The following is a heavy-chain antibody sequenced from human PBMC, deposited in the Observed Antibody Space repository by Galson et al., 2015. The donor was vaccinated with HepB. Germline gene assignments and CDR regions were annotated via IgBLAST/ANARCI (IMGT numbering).Heavy chain of an antibody. CDR1: GGTFSSYA. CDR2: IIPIFGTA. CDR3: ASRVTGQQLVGDNWFDP. V-gene: IGHV1-69*13. D-gene: IGHD6-13*01. Sequence: SVKVSCKASGGTFSSYAISWVRQAPGQGLEWMGGIIPIFGTANYAQKFQGRVTITADESTSTAYMELSSLRSEDTAVYYCASRVTGQQLVGDNWFDPWGQGTLVTVSS. J-gene: IGHJ5*02.